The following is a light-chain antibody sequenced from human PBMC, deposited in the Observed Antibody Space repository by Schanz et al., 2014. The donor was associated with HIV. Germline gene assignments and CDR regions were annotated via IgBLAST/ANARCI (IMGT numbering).Light chain of an antibody. CDR3: SSLSTSGAPV. CDR2: GVF. J-gene: IGLJ1*01. CDR1: SSNIGNNY. Sequence: QSVLTQPPSVSAAPGQKVTISCSGSSSNIGNNYVSWYQQHPGKAPKVVVYGVFDRPSGVSNRFSGSKSGNTASLTIFDLQPEDEADYYCSSLSTSGAPVFGTGTKLTVL. V-gene: IGLV2-14*03.